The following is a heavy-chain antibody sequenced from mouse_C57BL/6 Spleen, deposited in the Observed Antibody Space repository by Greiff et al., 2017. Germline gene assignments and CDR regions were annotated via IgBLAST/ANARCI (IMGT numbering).Heavy chain of an antibody. Sequence: QVQLQQPGAELVRPGSSVKLSCKASGYTFTSYWMDWVKQRPGQGLEWIGNIYPSDSETHYNQKFKDKATLTVDKSASTAYMQLSSLTSEDSAVYYCARTTVGATDAMYYWGQGASVTGAS. V-gene: IGHV1-61*01. J-gene: IGHJ4*01. D-gene: IGHD1-1*01. CDR2: IYPSDSET. CDR1: GYTFTSYW. CDR3: ARTTVGATDAMYY.